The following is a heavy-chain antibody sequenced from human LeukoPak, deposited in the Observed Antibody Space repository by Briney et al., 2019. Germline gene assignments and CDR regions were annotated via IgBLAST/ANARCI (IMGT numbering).Heavy chain of an antibody. CDR1: GFTFSSSW. J-gene: IGHJ4*02. V-gene: IGHV3-7*01. CDR2: IKQDGSEK. Sequence: GGSLRLSCEVSGFTFSSSWMSWVRQAPGKGLECVANIKQDGSEKNYVDSVKGRFTISRDNARNSLYLQMNSLRVEDTAVYYCVRDGWSTFYDYWGQGTLVTVSS. CDR3: VRDGWSTFYDY. D-gene: IGHD2-8*02.